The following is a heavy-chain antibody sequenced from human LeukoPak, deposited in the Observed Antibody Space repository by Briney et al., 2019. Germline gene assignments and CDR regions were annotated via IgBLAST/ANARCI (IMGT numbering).Heavy chain of an antibody. CDR2: IWYDGSNK. CDR1: GFTFSSYG. V-gene: IGHV3-33*06. Sequence: PGRSLRLSCAASGFTFSSYGMHWVRQAPGKGLEWVAVIWYDGSNKYYADSVKGRCTISRDNSKNTLYLQMNSLRAEDTAVYYCAKDRVLYMDVWGKGTTVTVSS. CDR3: AKDRVLYMDV. J-gene: IGHJ6*03.